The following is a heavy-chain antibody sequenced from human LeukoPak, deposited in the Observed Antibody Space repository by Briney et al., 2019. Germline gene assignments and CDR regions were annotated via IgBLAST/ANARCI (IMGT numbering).Heavy chain of an antibody. CDR3: ARAIYYSNLWYYYYYMDV. CDR1: GFTFDDYG. Sequence: GGSLRISCAASGFTFDDYGMSWVRQAPGKGLEWVSGINWNGGSTGYADSVKGRFTISRDNAKNSLYLQMNSLRAEDTALYYCARAIYYSNLWYYYYYMDVWGKGTTVTVSS. J-gene: IGHJ6*03. V-gene: IGHV3-20*04. CDR2: INWNGGST. D-gene: IGHD4-11*01.